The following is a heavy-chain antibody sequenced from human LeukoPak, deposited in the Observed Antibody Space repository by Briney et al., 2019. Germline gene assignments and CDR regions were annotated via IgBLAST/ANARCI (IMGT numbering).Heavy chain of an antibody. CDR3: AREGTMVRGLDAFDI. J-gene: IGHJ3*02. Sequence: SETLSLTCTVSDGSMNSDDYYWGWIRPPPGKGLEWIGRIYHSGSTNYNTSLKSRVTISVDKSKNQFSLKLSSVTAADTAVYYCAREGTMVRGLDAFDIWGQGTMVTVSS. D-gene: IGHD3-10*01. V-gene: IGHV4-39*07. CDR1: DGSMNSDDYY. CDR2: IYHSGST.